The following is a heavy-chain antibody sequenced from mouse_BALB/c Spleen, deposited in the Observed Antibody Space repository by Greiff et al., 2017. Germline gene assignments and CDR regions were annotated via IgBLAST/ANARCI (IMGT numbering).Heavy chain of an antibody. Sequence: EVKLVESGGGLVQPGGSRKLSCAASGFTFSSFGMHWVRQAPEKGLEWVAYISSGSSTIYYADTVKGRFTISRDNPKNTLFLQMTSLRSEDTAMYYCAREGDYDFLDYWGQGTTLTVSS. CDR2: ISSGSSTI. CDR1: GFTFSSFG. D-gene: IGHD2-4*01. J-gene: IGHJ2*01. CDR3: AREGDYDFLDY. V-gene: IGHV5-17*02.